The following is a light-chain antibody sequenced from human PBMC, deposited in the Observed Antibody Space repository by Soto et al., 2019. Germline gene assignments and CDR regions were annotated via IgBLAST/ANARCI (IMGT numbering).Light chain of an antibody. J-gene: IGKJ4*01. CDR2: GAS. Sequence: EIVLTQSPGTLSLSPGERATLSCRASQSVSSSYLGWYQQKPGQAPRLLIYGASSRATGIPDRFSGSGSGTDFTLTISRLEPEDFAVYYCQRYGSSPLTFGGGTKVEVK. CDR3: QRYGSSPLT. CDR1: QSVSSSY. V-gene: IGKV3-20*01.